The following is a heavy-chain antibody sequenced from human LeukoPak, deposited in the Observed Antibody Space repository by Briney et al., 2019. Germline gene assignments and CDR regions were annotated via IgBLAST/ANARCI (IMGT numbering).Heavy chain of an antibody. Sequence: SETLSLTCAVSGYSISSGYYWGWIRQPPGKGLEWIGSIYHSGSTYYNPSLKSRVTISVDTSKNQFSLKPSSVTAADTAVYYCARANWNYAVLFDYWGQGTLVTVSS. D-gene: IGHD1-7*01. V-gene: IGHV4-38-2*01. CDR3: ARANWNYAVLFDY. CDR2: IYHSGST. J-gene: IGHJ4*02. CDR1: GYSISSGYY.